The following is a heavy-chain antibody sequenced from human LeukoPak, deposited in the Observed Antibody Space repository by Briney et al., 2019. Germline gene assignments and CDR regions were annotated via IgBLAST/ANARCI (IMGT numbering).Heavy chain of an antibody. CDR1: GFTFSSYA. J-gene: IGHJ4*02. D-gene: IGHD3-22*01. CDR3: AKAPSMIAPPDY. Sequence: PGGSLRLSCAASGFTFSSYAMSWVRQAPGKGLEWVSAISWNSGSIGYADSVKGRFTISRDNAKNSLYLQMNSLRAEDTALYYCAKAPSMIAPPDYWGLGTLVTVSS. CDR2: ISWNSGSI. V-gene: IGHV3-9*01.